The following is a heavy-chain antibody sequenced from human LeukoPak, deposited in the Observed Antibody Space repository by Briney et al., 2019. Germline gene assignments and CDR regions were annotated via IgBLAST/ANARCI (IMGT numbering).Heavy chain of an antibody. CDR2: ISYDGSNK. J-gene: IGHJ4*02. Sequence: SGGSLRLSCAASGFTFSSYAMHWVRQAPGKGLEWVAVISYDGSNKYYADSVKGRFTISRDNSRNTLYLQMNSLRAEDTAVYYCARDLGGQWLALYYFDYWGQGTLVTVSS. CDR1: GFTFSSYA. V-gene: IGHV3-30*04. CDR3: ARDLGGQWLALYYFDY. D-gene: IGHD6-19*01.